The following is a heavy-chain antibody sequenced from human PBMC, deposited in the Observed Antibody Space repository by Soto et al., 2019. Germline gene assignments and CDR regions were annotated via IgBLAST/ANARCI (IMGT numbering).Heavy chain of an antibody. CDR2: IWYDGSNK. CDR1: GFTFSSYG. J-gene: IGHJ4*01. Sequence: QVQLVESGGGVVQPGRSLRLSCAASGFTFSSYGMHWVRQAPGKGLGWVAVIWYDGSNKYYADSVKGRFTISRDNSKNTPYPQMNSLRADETAVYYCARVRDTAADFEYWGHGTLITVT. V-gene: IGHV3-33*01. CDR3: ARVRDTAADFEY. D-gene: IGHD5-18*01.